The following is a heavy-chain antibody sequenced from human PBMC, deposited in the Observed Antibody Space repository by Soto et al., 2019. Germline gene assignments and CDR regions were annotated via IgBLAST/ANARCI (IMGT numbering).Heavy chain of an antibody. Sequence: QLQLQESGPGLVKPSETLSLTCTVSAGSISINNYYWGWIRQPPGKGPEWIGSIYYTGSTYYISSLNSRLTISLDTSTNQYSMRLSSVTAADTAVYYCARHGVNGNHDCWGQGTLITVSS. V-gene: IGHV4-39*01. D-gene: IGHD2-8*01. CDR2: IYYTGST. CDR3: ARHGVNGNHDC. J-gene: IGHJ4*02. CDR1: AGSISINNYY.